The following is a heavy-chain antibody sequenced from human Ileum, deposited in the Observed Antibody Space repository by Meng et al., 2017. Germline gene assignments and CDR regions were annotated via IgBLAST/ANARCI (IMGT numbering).Heavy chain of an antibody. CDR2: IHHSGRT. CDR1: GGSFNDYY. J-gene: IGHJ4*02. Sequence: QVHLNPGGAGLVKPSETLSLSCEVFGGSFNDYYWSWVRQSPGKGLEWIGQIHHSGRTNYKSSLERRVTISVDTSKSQFSLKLTSVTAADTAMYYCVRGPARETHDFDYWGQGALVTVSS. CDR3: VRGPARETHDFDY. D-gene: IGHD1-26*01. V-gene: IGHV4-34*01.